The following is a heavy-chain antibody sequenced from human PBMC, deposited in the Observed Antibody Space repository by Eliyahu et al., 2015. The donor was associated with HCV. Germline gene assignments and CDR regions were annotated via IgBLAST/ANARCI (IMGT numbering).Heavy chain of an antibody. V-gene: IGHV3-30*18. D-gene: IGHD3-10*01. CDR2: ISYDGSKT. J-gene: IGHJ4*02. Sequence: QVQLVESGGGVVQPGRSLRLSCAASGFTFNNYGMHWVRQAPGKGLEWVAVISYDGSKTYYADSVTGRFTISRDNSKNTLYLQMNRLKPEDTAMYYCAKSAVLLWFGEGRNYFDYWGLGTLVIASS. CDR3: AKSAVLLWFGEGRNYFDY. CDR1: GFTFNNYG.